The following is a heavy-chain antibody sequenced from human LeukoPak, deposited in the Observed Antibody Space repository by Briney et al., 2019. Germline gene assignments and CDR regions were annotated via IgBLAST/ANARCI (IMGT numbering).Heavy chain of an antibody. CDR1: GFTFSSYG. D-gene: IGHD3-22*01. J-gene: IGHJ6*02. Sequence: GGSLRLSSAASGFTFSSYGMHWVRQAPGKGLEWVAVISYDGSNKYYADSVKGRFTISRDNSKNTLYLQMNCLRAEDTAVYYCAKDYYGSRLSGMDVWGQGTTVTVSS. CDR3: AKDYYGSRLSGMDV. CDR2: ISYDGSNK. V-gene: IGHV3-30*18.